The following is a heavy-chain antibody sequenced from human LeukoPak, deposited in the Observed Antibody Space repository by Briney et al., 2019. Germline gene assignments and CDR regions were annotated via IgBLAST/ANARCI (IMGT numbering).Heavy chain of an antibody. J-gene: IGHJ4*02. CDR2: IYTGGNT. D-gene: IGHD3-22*01. CDR3: ARGDDSGYYDYFDY. V-gene: IGHV3-53*01. Sequence: GGSLRLSCAASGITVSTNYMSWVRQAPGKGLEWVSTIYTGGNTYYAASVKGRFTISRDFSKNTVFLHMNSLRAEDTAMYYCARGDDSGYYDYFDYWGQGALVTVSS. CDR1: GITVSTNY.